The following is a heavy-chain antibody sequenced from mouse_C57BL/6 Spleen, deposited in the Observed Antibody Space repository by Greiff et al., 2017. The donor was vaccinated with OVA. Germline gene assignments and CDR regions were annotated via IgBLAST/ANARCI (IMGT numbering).Heavy chain of an antibody. CDR2: IYPGDGDT. Sequence: QVQLKQSGPELVKPGASVKISCKASGYAFSSSWMNWVKQRPGKGLGWIGRIYPGDGDTNYNGKFKGKATLTADKSSSTAYMQLSSLTSEDSAVYFCARSTRLRDYFDYWGQGTTLTVSS. D-gene: IGHD1-1*01. CDR1: GYAFSSSW. CDR3: ARSTRLRDYFDY. V-gene: IGHV1-82*01. J-gene: IGHJ2*01.